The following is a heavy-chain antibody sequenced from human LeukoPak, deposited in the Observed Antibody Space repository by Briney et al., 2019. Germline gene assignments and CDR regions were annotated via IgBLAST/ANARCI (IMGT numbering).Heavy chain of an antibody. CDR3: AKGANVLRPYMDV. D-gene: IGHD3-3*01. J-gene: IGHJ6*03. V-gene: IGHV3-53*05. Sequence: PGGSLRLSCAASGFTVSSNYMSWVRQAPGKGLEWVSVIYSGGSTYYADSVKGRFTISRDNSKNTLYPQMNSLRAEDTAVYYCAKGANVLRPYMDVWGKGTTVTVSS. CDR1: GFTVSSNY. CDR2: IYSGGST.